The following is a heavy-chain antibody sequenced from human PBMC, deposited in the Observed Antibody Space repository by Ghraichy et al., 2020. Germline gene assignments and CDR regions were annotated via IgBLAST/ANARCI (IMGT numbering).Heavy chain of an antibody. V-gene: IGHV4-61*01. CDR3: ARVPYDFWSGYPYDY. D-gene: IGHD3-3*01. CDR1: GGSVSSGSYY. J-gene: IGHJ4*02. CDR2: IYYSGST. Sequence: SETLSLTCTVSGGSVSSGSYYWSWIRQPPGKGLEWIGYIYYSGSTNYNPSLKSRVTISVDTSKNQFSLKLSSVTAADTAVYYCARVPYDFWSGYPYDYWGQGTLVTVSS.